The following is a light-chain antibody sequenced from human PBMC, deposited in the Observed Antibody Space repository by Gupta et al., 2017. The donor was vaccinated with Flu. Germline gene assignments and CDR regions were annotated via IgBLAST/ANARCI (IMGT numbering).Light chain of an antibody. V-gene: IGLV1-47*01. CDR3: AAWDDSLSGHVV. CDR2: RNN. J-gene: IGLJ2*01. Sequence: TACAASSFNIGSNYVYWYQQLPGTAPKLLIYRNNQRPSGVPDRFSGSKSGTSASLAISGLRSEDEADYYCAAWDDSLSGHVVFGGGTKLTVL. CDR1: SFNIGSNY.